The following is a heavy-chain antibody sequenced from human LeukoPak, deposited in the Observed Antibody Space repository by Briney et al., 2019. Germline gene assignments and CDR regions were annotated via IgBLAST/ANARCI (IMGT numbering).Heavy chain of an antibody. CDR2: TNPNSGGT. Sequence: ASVKVSCKASGYTFTGYYMHWVRQAPGQGLEWMGWTNPNSGGTNYAQKFQGRVTMTRDTSISTAYMELSRLRSDDTAVYYCARGFSGIAAAGMFDYWGQGTLVTVSS. J-gene: IGHJ4*02. CDR3: ARGFSGIAAAGMFDY. D-gene: IGHD6-13*01. CDR1: GYTFTGYY. V-gene: IGHV1-2*02.